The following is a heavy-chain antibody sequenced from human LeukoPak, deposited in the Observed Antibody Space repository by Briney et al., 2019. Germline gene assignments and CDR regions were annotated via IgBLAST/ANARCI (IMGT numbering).Heavy chain of an antibody. CDR3: ARAGQNNWFDP. J-gene: IGHJ5*02. Sequence: GGSLRLSCAASGFTFSDYYMSWVRQAPGKGLEWVSFLSGSGEIIYYADSVKGRFTICRDNAKNSLYLQMNSLRAEDTAVYHCARAGQNNWFDPWGQGTLVTVSS. CDR2: LSGSGEII. V-gene: IGHV3-11*01. CDR1: GFTFSDYY.